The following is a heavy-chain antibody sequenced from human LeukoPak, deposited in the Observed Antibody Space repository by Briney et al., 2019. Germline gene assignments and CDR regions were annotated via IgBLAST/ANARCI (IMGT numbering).Heavy chain of an antibody. CDR2: ISSSSSYI. CDR1: GFTFSSYS. D-gene: IGHD2-2*01. Sequence: GGSLRLSCAASGFTFSSYSMNWVRQAPGKGLEWVSSISSSSSYIYYADSVKGRFTISRDNSKNTLYLQMNSLRAEDTAVYYCARGGYCSSTSCYRGPYYFDYWGQGTLVTVSS. V-gene: IGHV3-21*01. CDR3: ARGGYCSSTSCYRGPYYFDY. J-gene: IGHJ4*02.